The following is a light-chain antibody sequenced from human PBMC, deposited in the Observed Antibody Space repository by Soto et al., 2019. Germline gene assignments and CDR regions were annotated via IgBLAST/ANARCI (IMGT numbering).Light chain of an antibody. Sequence: DIQMTQSPSTLSASVGDRVTITCRASQSISSWLAWYQQKPGKAPKLLIYDASSWESGVPSRFSGSGSGTEFTLTISSLQADDFATYYCQQYNSFTYTFGQGTKLEIK. V-gene: IGKV1-5*01. CDR2: DAS. J-gene: IGKJ2*01. CDR1: QSISSW. CDR3: QQYNSFTYT.